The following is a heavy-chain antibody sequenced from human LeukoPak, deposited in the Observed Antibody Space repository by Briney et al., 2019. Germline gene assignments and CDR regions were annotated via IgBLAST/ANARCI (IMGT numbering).Heavy chain of an antibody. CDR2: IIPIFGTA. J-gene: IGHJ4*02. D-gene: IGHD3-22*01. CDR3: AGDSYYYDSSGYYEAGSFDY. V-gene: IGHV1-69*01. CDR1: GGTFSSYA. Sequence: GSSVKVSCKASGGTFSSYAISWVRQAPGQGLEWMGGIIPIFGTANYAQKFQGRVTITADESTSTAYMELSSLRSEDTAVYYCAGDSYYYDSSGYYEAGSFDYWGQGTLVTVSS.